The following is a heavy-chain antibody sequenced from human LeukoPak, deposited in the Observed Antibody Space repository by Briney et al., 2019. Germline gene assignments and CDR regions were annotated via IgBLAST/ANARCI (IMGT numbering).Heavy chain of an antibody. CDR2: IYSGGST. CDR1: GFTVSSNY. D-gene: IGHD2-2*01. CDR3: AKEKPDIVVVPAATY. Sequence: GGSLRLSCAASGFTVSSNYMSWVRQAPGKGLEWVSVIYSGGSTYYADSVKGRFTISRDNSKNTLYLQMNSLRAEDTAVYYCAKEKPDIVVVPAATYWGQGTLVTVSS. V-gene: IGHV3-53*01. J-gene: IGHJ4*02.